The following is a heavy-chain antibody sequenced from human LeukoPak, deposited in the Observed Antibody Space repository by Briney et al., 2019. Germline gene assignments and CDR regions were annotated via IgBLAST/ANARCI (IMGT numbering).Heavy chain of an antibody. D-gene: IGHD2-15*01. Sequence: MPSETLSLTCAVYGGSFSGYYWNWIRQPPGKGLEWIGEINHSGSTNYNPSLKSRVTISVDTSKNQFSLKLSSVTAADTAVYYCARLLCSGGACGFDYWGQGTLVSVSS. CDR3: ARLLCSGGACGFDY. J-gene: IGHJ4*02. CDR1: GGSFSGYY. V-gene: IGHV4-34*01. CDR2: INHSGST.